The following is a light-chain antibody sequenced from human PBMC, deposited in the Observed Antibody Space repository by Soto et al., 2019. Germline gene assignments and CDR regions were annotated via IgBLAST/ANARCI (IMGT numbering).Light chain of an antibody. J-gene: IGKJ2*01. V-gene: IGKV3-20*01. CDR1: QSLGSRF. CDR2: YTS. Sequence: LVLTQSPDTLSLSPGDRATLSFRASQSLGSRFFAWYQQKPGQAPRLLIRYTSSRTPGFPDRFSASGSGTDFTLTIDRLEPEDLAVYYCQQYERSPYTFGQGTKLEIK. CDR3: QQYERSPYT.